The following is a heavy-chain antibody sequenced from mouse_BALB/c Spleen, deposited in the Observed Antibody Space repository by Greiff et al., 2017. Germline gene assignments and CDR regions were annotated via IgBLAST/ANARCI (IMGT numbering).Heavy chain of an antibody. V-gene: IGHV14-4*02. D-gene: IGHD2-4*01. CDR2: IDPENGDT. CDR1: GFNIKDYY. J-gene: IGHJ3*01. Sequence: EVKLMESGAELVRSGASVKLSCTASGFNIKDYYMHWVKQRPEQGLEWIGWIDPENGDTEYAPKFQGKATMTADTSSNTAYLQLSSLTSEDTAVYYCTPSTMITSWLAYWGQGTLVTVSA. CDR3: TPSTMITSWLAY.